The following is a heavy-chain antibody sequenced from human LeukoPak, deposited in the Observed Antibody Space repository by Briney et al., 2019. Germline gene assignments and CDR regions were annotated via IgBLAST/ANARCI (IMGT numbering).Heavy chain of an antibody. CDR1: GFTFSSYE. V-gene: IGHV3-48*03. J-gene: IGHJ4*02. CDR2: ISSSGSTI. CDR3: ARDEDTADFDY. D-gene: IGHD5-18*01. Sequence: QPGGSLRLSCAASGFTFSSYEMNWVRQAPGKGLEWVSYISSSGSTIYYADSVKGRFTISRDNPKNSLYLQMNSLRAEDTAVYNCARDEDTADFDYWGQGTLVTVSS.